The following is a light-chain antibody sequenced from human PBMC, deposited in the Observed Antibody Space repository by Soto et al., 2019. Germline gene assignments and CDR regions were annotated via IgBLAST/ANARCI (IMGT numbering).Light chain of an antibody. CDR1: QSVSSN. Sequence: EIVMTQSPATLSVSPGERATLSCRASQSVSSNLAWYQQKPGQAPRLLIYGASTRATCIPARFSGSGSGTEFTLTISSLQSEDFAVYYYQQYNNWPPVTFGPGTKVDIK. CDR3: QQYNNWPPVT. CDR2: GAS. V-gene: IGKV3-15*01. J-gene: IGKJ3*01.